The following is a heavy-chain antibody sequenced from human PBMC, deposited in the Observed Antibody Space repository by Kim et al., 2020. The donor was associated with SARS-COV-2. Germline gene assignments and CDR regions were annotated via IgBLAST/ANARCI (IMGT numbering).Heavy chain of an antibody. CDR3: ARGHRSFDY. V-gene: IGHV3-21*01. CDR2: ISTDSANYI. Sequence: GGSLRLSCAASGFTLSVYSMNWVRQAPGKGLEWVSSISTDSANYIYYADSVKGRFTISRDSAKTSLYLQMNGLRAEDTAMYYCARGHRSFDYWGQGTLVT. CDR1: GFTLSVYS. J-gene: IGHJ4*02.